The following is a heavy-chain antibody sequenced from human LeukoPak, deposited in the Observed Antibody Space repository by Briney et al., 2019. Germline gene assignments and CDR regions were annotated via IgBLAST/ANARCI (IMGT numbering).Heavy chain of an antibody. CDR1: GFIFSSYA. CDR2: ISGSGGST. D-gene: IGHD3-10*02. V-gene: IGHV3-23*01. CDR3: ARVVRGVIIRAGYYYGMDV. J-gene: IGHJ6*02. Sequence: GGSLRLSCAASGFIFSSYAMSWVRQAPGKGLEWVSAISGSGGSTYYAGSVKGRFTISRDNSKNTLYLQMNSLRAEDTAVYYCARVVRGVIIRAGYYYGMDVWGQGTTVTVSS.